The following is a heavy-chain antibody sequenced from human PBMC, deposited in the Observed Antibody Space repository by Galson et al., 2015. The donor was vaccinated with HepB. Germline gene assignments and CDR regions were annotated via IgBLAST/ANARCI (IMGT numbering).Heavy chain of an antibody. J-gene: IGHJ3*02. D-gene: IGHD3-22*01. CDR2: ISSSGGLT. V-gene: IGHV3-23*01. CDR1: GLTVSSND. CDR3: AKVAATSGYYSSGFDI. Sequence: SLRLSCAASGLTVSSNDMSWVRQSPGKGLEWVSAISSSGGLTYYADSVKGRFTISRDNSKNTLSLQMNSLRAEDTAVYYCAKVAATSGYYSSGFDIWGQGTTVTVSS.